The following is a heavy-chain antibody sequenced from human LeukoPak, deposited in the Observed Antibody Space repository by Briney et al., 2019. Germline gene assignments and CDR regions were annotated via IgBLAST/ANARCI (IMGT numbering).Heavy chain of an antibody. CDR2: ISSSGSTI. V-gene: IGHV3-11*04. D-gene: IGHD3-3*01. CDR3: AKDLGSYDFWSGSFDY. J-gene: IGHJ4*02. Sequence: GGSLRLSCAASGFTFSDYYMSWIRQAPGKGLEWVSYISSSGSTIYYADSVKGRFTISRDNAKNSLYLQMNSLRAEDTAVYYCAKDLGSYDFWSGSFDYWGQGTLVTVSS. CDR1: GFTFSDYY.